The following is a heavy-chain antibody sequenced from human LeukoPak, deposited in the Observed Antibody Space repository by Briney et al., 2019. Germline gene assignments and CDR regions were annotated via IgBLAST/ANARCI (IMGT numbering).Heavy chain of an antibody. CDR1: GFMFSGYW. CDR2: IKQDGSER. J-gene: IGHJ3*02. V-gene: IGHV3-7*01. CDR3: ARQSPAFDI. Sequence: GGSLRLSCAASGFMFSGYWMSWVRQAPGKGLEWVANIKQDGSERYYVNSVKGRFTISRDNAKNSLFLQMNSLRAEDAAVYYCARQSPAFDIWGLGTMVTVS. D-gene: IGHD6-19*01.